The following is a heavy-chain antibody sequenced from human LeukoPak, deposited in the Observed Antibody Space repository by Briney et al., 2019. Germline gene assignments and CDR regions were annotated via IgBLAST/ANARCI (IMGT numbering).Heavy chain of an antibody. Sequence: SVKVSCKASGGTFSSYATSWVRQAPGQGLEWMGRIIPILGIANYAQKFQGRVTITADKSTSTAYMELSSLRSEDTAVYYCARVNGVVAATYDYWGQGTLVTVSS. CDR1: GGTFSSYA. CDR3: ARVNGVVAATYDY. V-gene: IGHV1-69*04. J-gene: IGHJ4*02. D-gene: IGHD2-15*01. CDR2: IIPILGIA.